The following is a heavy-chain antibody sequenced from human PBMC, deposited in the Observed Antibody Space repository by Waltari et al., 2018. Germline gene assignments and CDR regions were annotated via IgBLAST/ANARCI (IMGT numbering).Heavy chain of an antibody. CDR3: ATKAYYYDSSGYYYVGWFDP. CDR1: GYTLTALS. CDR2: FDPEDGET. D-gene: IGHD3-22*01. Sequence: QVQLVQSGAEVKKPGASVTVSCKVSGYTLTALSMHWVRKAPGKGPEWMGGFDPEDGETIYAQKFQGRVTMTEDTSTDTAYMELSSLRSEDTAVYYCATKAYYYDSSGYYYVGWFDPWGQGTLVTVSS. J-gene: IGHJ5*02. V-gene: IGHV1-24*01.